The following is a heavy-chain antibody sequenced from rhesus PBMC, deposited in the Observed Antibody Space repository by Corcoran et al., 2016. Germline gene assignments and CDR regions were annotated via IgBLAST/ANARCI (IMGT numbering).Heavy chain of an antibody. CDR1: GYSISSGYG. CDR2: IGGSRGST. D-gene: IGHD5-24*01. V-gene: IGHV4-127*01. Sequence: QVQLQASGPGLVKPSETLSLACAVSGYSISSGYGWSWIGPPHGQGLGGLGYIGGSRGSTNYNPSLKSRVTISKDTSKNQFSLKLSSVTAADTAVYYCARDRYSGYSSYFEFWGQGALVTVSS. CDR3: ARDRYSGYSSYFEF. J-gene: IGHJ1*01.